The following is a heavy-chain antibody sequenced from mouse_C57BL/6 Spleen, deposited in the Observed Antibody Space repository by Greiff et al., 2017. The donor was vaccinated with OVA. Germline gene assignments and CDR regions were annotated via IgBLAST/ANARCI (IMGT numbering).Heavy chain of an antibody. J-gene: IGHJ1*03. V-gene: IGHV1-19*01. CDR2: INPYNGDT. D-gene: IGHD1-1*01. CDR3: ARRGTTVVAKGYFDV. CDR1: GYTFTDYY. Sequence: EVQLQQSGPVLVKPGASVKMSCKASGYTFTDYYMNWVKQSHGKSLEWIGVINPYNGDTSYNQKFKGKATLTVDKSSSTAYMELNSLTSEDSAVYYCARRGTTVVAKGYFDVWGTGTTVTVSS.